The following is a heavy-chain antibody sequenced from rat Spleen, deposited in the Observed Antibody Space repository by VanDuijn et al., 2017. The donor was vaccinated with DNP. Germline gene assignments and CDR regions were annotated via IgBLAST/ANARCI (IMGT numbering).Heavy chain of an antibody. J-gene: IGHJ1*01. Sequence: EVQLVESGGDLVQPGRSLKLSCVASRFTFNSYWMAWIRQVPGKGLEWVASVPGSGGSTYYPDSVKGRFIISRDNARNTLYLQMNSLRSEDTATYFCARGSGTYYWYFDFWGPGTMVTVSS. CDR1: RFTFNSYW. D-gene: IGHD5-1*01. CDR2: VPGSGGST. V-gene: IGHV5-31*01. CDR3: ARGSGTYYWYFDF.